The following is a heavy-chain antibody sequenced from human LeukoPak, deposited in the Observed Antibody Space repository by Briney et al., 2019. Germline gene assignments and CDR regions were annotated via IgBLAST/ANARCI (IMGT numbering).Heavy chain of an antibody. CDR2: IYYSGST. Sequence: PSETLSLTCTVSGGSISSSSYYWGWIRQPPGKGLEWIGSIYYSGSTYYNPSRKSRVTISVDTSKNQFSLKLSSVTAADTAVYYCARHDYSNYANWFDPWGQGTLVTVSS. CDR3: ARHDYSNYANWFDP. CDR1: GGSISSSSYY. V-gene: IGHV4-39*01. J-gene: IGHJ5*02. D-gene: IGHD4-11*01.